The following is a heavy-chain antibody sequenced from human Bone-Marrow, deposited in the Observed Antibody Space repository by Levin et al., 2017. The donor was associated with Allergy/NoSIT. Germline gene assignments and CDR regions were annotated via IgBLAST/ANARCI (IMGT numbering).Heavy chain of an antibody. CDR1: GYSFTNYW. CDR2: IYPGDSDT. J-gene: IGHJ4*02. D-gene: IGHD3-10*02. V-gene: IGHV5-51*01. CDR3: ARVMFVAGPAAQGFDS. Sequence: GESLKISCKASGYSFTNYWIGWVRQMPGKGLEWVGIIYPGDSDTRYSPSFQGQVTVSADRSISTAYLQWSSLKASDNAIYYCARVMFVAGPAAQGFDSWGQGTLVTVSS.